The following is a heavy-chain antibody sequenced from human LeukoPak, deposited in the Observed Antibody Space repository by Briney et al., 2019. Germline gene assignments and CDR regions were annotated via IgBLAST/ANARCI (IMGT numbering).Heavy chain of an antibody. CDR1: GYTFTSYD. CDR3: AGNRRSSPSGGFDP. CDR2: MNPNSGNT. D-gene: IGHD6-19*01. J-gene: IGHJ5*02. V-gene: IGHV1-8*01. Sequence: ASVKVSCKASGYTFTSYDINWVRQATGQGLEWMGWMNPNSGNTGYAQKFQGRVTMTRNTSISTAYMELSSLRSEDTAVYYCAGNRRSSPSGGFDPWGQGTLVTVSS.